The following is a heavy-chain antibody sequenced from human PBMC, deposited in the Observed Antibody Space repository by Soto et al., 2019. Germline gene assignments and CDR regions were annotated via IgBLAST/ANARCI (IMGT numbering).Heavy chain of an antibody. J-gene: IGHJ4*02. CDR3: ARGGGSLKY. CDR2: INSGSSHV. CDR1: GFTFSTSA. D-gene: IGHD2-15*01. Sequence: DVQLVESGGGLVKPGGSLRLSCEASGFTFSTSAMHWVRQAPGKGLEWVASINSGSSHVKYADSVRGRITISRDNANNSLSLHLGSRPVEDTAIYDCARGGGSLKYWGQGTLFTVSS. V-gene: IGHV3-21*02.